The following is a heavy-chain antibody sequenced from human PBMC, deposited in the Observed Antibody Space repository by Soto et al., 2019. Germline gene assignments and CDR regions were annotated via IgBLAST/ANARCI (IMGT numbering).Heavy chain of an antibody. CDR1: GFTFSSYG. CDR2: ISYDGSNK. V-gene: IGHV3-30*03. CDR3: AIDHCSSTRCYVFAG. Sequence: QVQLVESGGGVVQPGRSLRLSCAASGFTFSSYGMHWVRQAPGKGLEWVAVISYDGSNKYYADSVKGRFTISRDNSKNTLDLHMNNLRAEVTAVYYGAIDHCSSTRCYVFAGWGQGTMVTVSS. D-gene: IGHD2-2*01. J-gene: IGHJ3*01.